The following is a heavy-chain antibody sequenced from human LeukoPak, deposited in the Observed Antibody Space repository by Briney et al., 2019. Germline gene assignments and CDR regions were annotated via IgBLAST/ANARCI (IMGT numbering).Heavy chain of an antibody. CDR3: ARVGIAAAGTRFYYYYMDV. CDR1: GGTFSSYA. Sequence: SVKVSCKASGGTFSSYAISWVRQAPGQGLEWMGGIIPIFGTANYAQKLQGRVTMTTDTSTSTAYMELRSLRSDDTAVYYCARVGIAAAGTRFYYYYMDVWGKGTTVTISS. V-gene: IGHV1-69*05. J-gene: IGHJ6*03. D-gene: IGHD6-13*01. CDR2: IIPIFGTA.